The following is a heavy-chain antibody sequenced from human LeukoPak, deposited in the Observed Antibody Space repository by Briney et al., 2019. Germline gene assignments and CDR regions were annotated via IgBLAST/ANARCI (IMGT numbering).Heavy chain of an antibody. D-gene: IGHD6-19*01. J-gene: IGHJ4*02. CDR2: IYPGDSDT. V-gene: IGHV5-51*01. CDR1: GYSFTSYW. Sequence: GESLKISCKGSGYSFTSYWIGWVRQMPGKGLEWMGIIYPGDSDTRYSPSFQGQVTISADKSISTAYLQWSSLKASDTAMYHCARPGPPRGSGWFYWGQGTLVTVSS. CDR3: ARPGPPRGSGWFY.